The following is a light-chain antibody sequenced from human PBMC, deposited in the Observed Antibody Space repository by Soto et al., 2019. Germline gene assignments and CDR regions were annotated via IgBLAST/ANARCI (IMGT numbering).Light chain of an antibody. V-gene: IGKV3-20*01. CDR1: QSVSSN. CDR3: QQYGSSPPT. J-gene: IGKJ1*01. CDR2: GAS. Sequence: EIVLTQAPGTLSLSPGERATLSCRASQSVSSNLAWYQQKPGQAPRLLIYGASTRATGIPARFSGSGSGTDFTLTINRLEPEDFAVYYCQQYGSSPPTFGQGTKVDIK.